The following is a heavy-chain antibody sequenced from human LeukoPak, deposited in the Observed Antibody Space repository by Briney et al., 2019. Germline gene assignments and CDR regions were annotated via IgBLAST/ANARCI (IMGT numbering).Heavy chain of an antibody. CDR3: ARVRDDFWSGYYPYYYMDV. D-gene: IGHD3-3*01. J-gene: IGHJ6*03. CDR2: INAGNGNT. Sequence: ASVKVSCKASGYTFISYAMHWVRQAPGQRLEWMGWINAGNGNTKYSQEFQGRVTITRDTSASTAYMELSSLRSEDMAVYYCARVRDDFWSGYYPYYYMDVWGKGTTVTVSS. CDR1: GYTFISYA. V-gene: IGHV1-3*03.